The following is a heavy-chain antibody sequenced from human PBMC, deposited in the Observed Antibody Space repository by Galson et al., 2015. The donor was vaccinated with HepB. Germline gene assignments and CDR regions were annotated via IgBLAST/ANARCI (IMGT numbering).Heavy chain of an antibody. V-gene: IGHV1-69*13. J-gene: IGHJ6*02. CDR3: ARDRGGYSGYDYPYYYGMDV. Sequence: SVKVSCKASGGTFSTYAISWVRQAPGQGLEWMGGIPMFGTANYAQKFQGRVTITADESTSTAYMELSSLRSEDTAVYYCARDRGGYSGYDYPYYYGMDVWGQGTTVTVSS. CDR2: IPMFGTA. D-gene: IGHD5-12*01. CDR1: GGTFSTYA.